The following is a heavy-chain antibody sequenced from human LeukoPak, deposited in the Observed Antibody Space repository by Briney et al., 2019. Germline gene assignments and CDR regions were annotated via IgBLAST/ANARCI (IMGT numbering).Heavy chain of an antibody. CDR1: GGTFSSDG. D-gene: IGHD6-13*01. CDR3: ARDLPSSSWPERDY. CDR2: IIPMVGIA. J-gene: IGHJ4*02. V-gene: IGHV1-69*04. Sequence: ASVKVSCKASGGTFSSDGISWVRQAPGQGLEWMGRIIPMVGIAKYAQKFQGRVTITADKSTSTAYMELSSLRSEDTAVYYCARDLPSSSWPERDYWGQGTLVTVSS.